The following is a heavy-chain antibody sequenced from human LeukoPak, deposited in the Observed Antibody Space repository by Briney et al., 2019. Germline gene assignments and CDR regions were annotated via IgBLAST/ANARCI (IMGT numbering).Heavy chain of an antibody. CDR3: ARDSGYSHGIHYYYYMGV. Sequence: GGSLRLSCAASGFTFDDYGMSWVRQAPGKGLGWVSGINWDGGSTGYADSVKGRFTISRDNAKNSLYLQMNSLRAEDTALYYCARDSGYSHGIHYYYYMGVWGKGTTVTVSS. J-gene: IGHJ6*03. CDR1: GFTFDDYG. V-gene: IGHV3-20*04. D-gene: IGHD5-18*01. CDR2: INWDGGST.